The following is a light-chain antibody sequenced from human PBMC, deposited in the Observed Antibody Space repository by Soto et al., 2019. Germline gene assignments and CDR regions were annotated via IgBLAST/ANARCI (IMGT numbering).Light chain of an antibody. CDR1: QSISNSY. Sequence: ENVLTQSPGTLSLSPGERATLSCRASQSISNSYLAWYQQKPGQTPSIRINHASNRATGIPDRFSGSGSGTDFTLTISRLEPEDFAVYYCQQYGDSLLTFGGGTKVEIK. J-gene: IGKJ4*01. CDR3: QQYGDSLLT. V-gene: IGKV3-20*01. CDR2: HAS.